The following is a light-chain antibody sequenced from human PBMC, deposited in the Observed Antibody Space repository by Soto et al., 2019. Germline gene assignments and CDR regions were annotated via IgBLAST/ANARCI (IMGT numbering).Light chain of an antibody. CDR3: QQYGSSPLCT. V-gene: IGKV3-20*01. CDR1: QSVSSSY. J-gene: IGKJ3*01. Sequence: EIVLTQSPGTLSLSPGERATLSCRASQSVSSSYLAWYQQKPGQAPRLLIYGASSRATGIPDRFSGSGSGTDFTLTISRLEPYDFAVYYCQQYGSSPLCTFGPGTKVDIK. CDR2: GAS.